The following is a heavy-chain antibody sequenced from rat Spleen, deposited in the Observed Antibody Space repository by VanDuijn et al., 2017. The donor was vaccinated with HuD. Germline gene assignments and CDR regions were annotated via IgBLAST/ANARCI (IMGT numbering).Heavy chain of an antibody. CDR1: GFSLTSYN. CDR2: MWSGGST. CDR3: GRWAGSYFDY. J-gene: IGHJ2*01. V-gene: IGHV2-45*01. D-gene: IGHD1-4*01. Sequence: QVQLMESGPGLVQPSETLSLTCTVSGFSLTSYNVHWVRQPPGKGLEWMGIMWSGGSTDYNSALKSRLSISRDTSKNQVFLKMNSLQSEDTATYYCGRWAGSYFDYWGQGVMVTVSS.